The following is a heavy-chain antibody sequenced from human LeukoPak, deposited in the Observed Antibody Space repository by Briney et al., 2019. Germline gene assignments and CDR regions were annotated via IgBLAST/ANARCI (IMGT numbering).Heavy chain of an antibody. CDR2: LVGDGSKA. CDR3: ARDSITGDNSLDY. CDR1: GFTFSTYG. D-gene: IGHD7-27*01. Sequence: GGSLRLSCAASGFTFSTYGMQWVRQAPGKGLEWVAVLVGDGSKAHYADSVRGRFTVSRDNSKNTLYLQMNSPRAEDTAVYYCARDSITGDNSLDYWGRETLVTVSS. V-gene: IGHV3-33*05. J-gene: IGHJ4*02.